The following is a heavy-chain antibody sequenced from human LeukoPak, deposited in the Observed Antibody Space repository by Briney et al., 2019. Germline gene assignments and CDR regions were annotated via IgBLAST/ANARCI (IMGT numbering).Heavy chain of an antibody. D-gene: IGHD6-13*01. CDR3: AKDFRWGIAAAGARGGYFDL. J-gene: IGHJ2*01. Sequence: QTGGSLRLSCAASGFTFSSYAMSWVRQAPGKGLEWVSAISGSGGSTYYADSVKGRFTISRDNSKNTLYLQMNSLRAEDTAVYYCAKDFRWGIAAAGARGGYFDLWGRGTLVTVSS. CDR2: ISGSGGST. V-gene: IGHV3-23*01. CDR1: GFTFSSYA.